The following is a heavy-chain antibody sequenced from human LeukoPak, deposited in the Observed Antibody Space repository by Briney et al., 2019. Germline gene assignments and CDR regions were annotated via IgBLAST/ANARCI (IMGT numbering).Heavy chain of an antibody. CDR3: ARDRCQDGFDN. CDR2: ISSGSRTM. J-gene: IGHJ4*02. Sequence: GGSLRLSCAASGFTFTPYAMNWVRQAPGKGLEWVSYISSGSRTMYYADSVKGRFTISRDNAKNSLYLQMNSLRDDDTAVYFCARDRCQDGFDNWGQGTLVTVSS. D-gene: IGHD2-8*01. CDR1: GFTFTPYA. V-gene: IGHV3-48*02.